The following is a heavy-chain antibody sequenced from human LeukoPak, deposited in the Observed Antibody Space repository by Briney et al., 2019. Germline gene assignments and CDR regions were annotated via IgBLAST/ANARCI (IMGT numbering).Heavy chain of an antibody. CDR1: GFTFSSYG. CDR2: IWYDGSNK. CDR3: ARGSLGTIAVAGTLDY. V-gene: IGHV3-33*08. Sequence: GGSLRLSCAASGFTFSSYGMHWVRQAPGKGLEWVAVIWYDGSNKYYADSVKGRFTISRDNSKNTLYLQMNSLRAEDTAVYYCARGSLGTIAVAGTLDYWGQGILVTVSS. J-gene: IGHJ4*02. D-gene: IGHD6-19*01.